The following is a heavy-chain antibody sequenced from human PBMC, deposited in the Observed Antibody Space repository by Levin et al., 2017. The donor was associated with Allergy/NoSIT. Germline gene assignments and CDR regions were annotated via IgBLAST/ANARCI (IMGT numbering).Heavy chain of an antibody. J-gene: IGHJ4*02. D-gene: IGHD3-10*01. Sequence: SESLSLTCIVSFFFFLLFLSYWSWIRQPAAKGLEWIGRIYSSGSANYNPSLKSRVPLSLDTSKNQFSLKLSSVTAADTAVYYCARAEVGSEHWGQGTLVTVSS. CDR2: IYSSGSA. V-gene: IGHV4-61*02. CDR3: ARAEVGSEH. CDR1: FFFFLLFLSY.